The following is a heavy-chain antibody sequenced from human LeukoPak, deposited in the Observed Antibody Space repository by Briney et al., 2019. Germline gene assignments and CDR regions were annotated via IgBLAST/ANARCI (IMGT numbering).Heavy chain of an antibody. Sequence: SETLSLTCDVYGGSFSGYYWTWIRQPPGKGLEWIGEINNSGSTNYNPSLKSRVTISLDTSKNQFSLKLSSVTAADTAVYYCARRGGFWSNYYDHIDYWGQGTPVTVSS. D-gene: IGHD3-3*01. CDR3: ARRGGFWSNYYDHIDY. CDR2: INNSGST. J-gene: IGHJ4*02. CDR1: GGSFSGYY. V-gene: IGHV4-34*01.